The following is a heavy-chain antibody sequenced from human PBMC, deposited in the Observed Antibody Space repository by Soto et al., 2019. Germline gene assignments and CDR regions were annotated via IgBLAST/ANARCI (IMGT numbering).Heavy chain of an antibody. Sequence: ASVKISSKVSGYPFTNLSMDWVRQAPGKGLEWMGGFDPEYGQTIYAQKLQGRVTMTEDTSTNTAYMELMSLRSEDTAVYHCATLSNVFWSGCNNWFGTWGQEPLFTASS. CDR1: GYPFTNLS. D-gene: IGHD3-3*01. CDR2: FDPEYGQT. CDR3: ATLSNVFWSGCNNWFGT. V-gene: IGHV1-24*01. J-gene: IGHJ5*02.